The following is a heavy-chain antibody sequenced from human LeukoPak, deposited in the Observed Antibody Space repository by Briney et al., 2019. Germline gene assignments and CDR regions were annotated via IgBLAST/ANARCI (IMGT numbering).Heavy chain of an antibody. D-gene: IGHD3-10*01. CDR1: GGSISSGDYY. CDR3: ARAPTTMVRYLPRAFDY. CDR2: IYYSGST. Sequence: SETLSLTCTVSGGSISSGDYYWSWIRQPPGKGLEWIGYIYYSGSTYYNPSLKSRVTISVDTSKNQFSLKLCSVTAADTAVYYCARAPTTMVRYLPRAFDYWGQGTLVTVSS. V-gene: IGHV4-30-4*08. J-gene: IGHJ4*02.